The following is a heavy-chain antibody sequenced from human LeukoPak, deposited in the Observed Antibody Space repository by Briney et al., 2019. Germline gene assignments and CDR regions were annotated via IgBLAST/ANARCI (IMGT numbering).Heavy chain of an antibody. V-gene: IGHV3-48*01. D-gene: IGHD6-19*01. CDR1: GFTFSTYS. Sequence: GGSLRLSCAASGFTFSTYSMNWVRQAPGKGLEWVSYISSSSSIIYYADSVKGRFTISRDNAKNSLYLQMNSLRAEDTAVYYCAKDIAVAGIYFDYWGQGTLVTVSS. CDR2: ISSSSSII. CDR3: AKDIAVAGIYFDY. J-gene: IGHJ4*02.